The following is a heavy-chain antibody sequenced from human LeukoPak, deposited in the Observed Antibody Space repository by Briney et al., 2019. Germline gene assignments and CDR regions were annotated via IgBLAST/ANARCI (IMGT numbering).Heavy chain of an antibody. V-gene: IGHV3-23*01. CDR2: ISGSGGST. Sequence: GGSLRLSCAASGFTFSSYGMSWVRQAPGKGLEWVSAISGSGGSTYYADSVKGRFTISRDNSKNTLYLQMNSLRAEDTALYYCAREGTLEWFLDYWGQGTLVTVSS. CDR3: AREGTLEWFLDY. D-gene: IGHD3-3*01. J-gene: IGHJ4*02. CDR1: GFTFSSYG.